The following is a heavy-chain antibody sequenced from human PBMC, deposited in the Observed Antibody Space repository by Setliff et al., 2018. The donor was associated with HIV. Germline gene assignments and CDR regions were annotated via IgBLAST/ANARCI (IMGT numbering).Heavy chain of an antibody. CDR3: ACRYYDLWSNYYTGIHY. D-gene: IGHD3-3*01. CDR1: GFTFSRSGM. J-gene: IGHJ4*02. V-gene: IGHV4-39*07. Sequence: SETLRLSCAAAGFTFSRSGMHWVRQPPGKGLEWIGSIYYSGTTYYNTSLKSRVTISLDTSRNQFSLKLTSMTAADTSVYYCACRYYDLWSNYYTGIHYWGQGTLVTVSS. CDR2: IYYSGTT.